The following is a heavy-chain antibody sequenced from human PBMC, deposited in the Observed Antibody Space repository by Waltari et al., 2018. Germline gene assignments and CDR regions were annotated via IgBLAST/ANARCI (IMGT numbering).Heavy chain of an antibody. D-gene: IGHD5-12*01. V-gene: IGHV4-59*11. CDR2: LSDSGST. CDR1: GGSISSHY. J-gene: IGHJ3*02. CDR3: ARDPSGYVNDAFDI. Sequence: QVQLQESGPGLVKPSETLSLTCTVSGGSISSHYWSWIRQPPGKGLEWIGYLSDSGSTNYNLAHRSRVTIAIDTAKNQFSVKLSSVSAADTAVYYCARDPSGYVNDAFDIWGQGTMVTVSS.